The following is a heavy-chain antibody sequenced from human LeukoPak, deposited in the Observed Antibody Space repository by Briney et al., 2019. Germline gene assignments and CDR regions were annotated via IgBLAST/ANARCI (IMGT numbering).Heavy chain of an antibody. V-gene: IGHV3-23*01. D-gene: IGHD7-27*01. CDR1: GFTFRSYA. Sequence: GGSLRLSCAASGFTFRSYAISWVRQAPGKGLEWVSAISGSGDSTYYADSVKGRFTISRDNSKNILYLQMNSLRAEDTAVYSCPKWGKNWGQGTLVTVSS. CDR3: PKWGKN. J-gene: IGHJ4*02. CDR2: ISGSGDST.